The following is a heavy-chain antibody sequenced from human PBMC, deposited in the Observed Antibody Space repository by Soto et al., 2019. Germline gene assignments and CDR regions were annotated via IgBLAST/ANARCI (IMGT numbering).Heavy chain of an antibody. CDR1: GGSISSSYYY. J-gene: IGHJ4*02. CDR3: ASSQKGYNWNYFDH. D-gene: IGHD1-20*01. CDR2: VFYTGFT. Sequence: PSETLSLTCAVSGGSISSSYYYWVWLRQSPGRGPEWIGSVFYTGFTSYNPSLESRVSVSVDTSKNQFSLKVSAVTAADTAVYYCASSQKGYNWNYFDHWGQGALVTVSS. V-gene: IGHV4-39*01.